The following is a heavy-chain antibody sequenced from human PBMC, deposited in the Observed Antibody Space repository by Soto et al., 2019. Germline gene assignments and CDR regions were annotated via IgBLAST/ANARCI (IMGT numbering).Heavy chain of an antibody. CDR3: ARVVPGAEAWFGP. J-gene: IGHJ5*02. V-gene: IGHV1-18*04. CDR2: ISLYSDGT. D-gene: IGHD2-2*01. CDR1: GYSFTGYY. Sequence: ASVKVSCKASGYSFTGYYAHWVRQAPGQGLEWLGWISLYSDGTNYAQKFQGRVSMTTDTSTTTAYMELRSLRSDDTAVYYCARVVPGAEAWFGPWGQGTLVTVSS.